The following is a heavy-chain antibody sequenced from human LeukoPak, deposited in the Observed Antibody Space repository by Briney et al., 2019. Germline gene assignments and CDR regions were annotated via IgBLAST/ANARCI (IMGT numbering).Heavy chain of an antibody. CDR2: INPTSGCT. Sequence: ASVKVSCKASGYTFTGYYMNWVRQAPGQGLEWMGWINPTSGCTNYAQKFQGRVTMTRDTSISTAYMELSRMRSDDAAVYYCARGPLAYCGGDCVTDFGYWGQRALVTV. J-gene: IGHJ4*02. CDR1: GYTFTGYY. V-gene: IGHV1-2*02. D-gene: IGHD2-21*02. CDR3: ARGPLAYCGGDCVTDFGY.